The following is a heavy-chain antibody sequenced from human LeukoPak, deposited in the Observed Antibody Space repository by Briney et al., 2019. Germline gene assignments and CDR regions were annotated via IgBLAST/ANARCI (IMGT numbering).Heavy chain of an antibody. CDR3: ARVEGGYGSGSGDYYYYYMDV. CDR1: GYTFTGYY. Sequence: ASVKVSCKASGYTFTGYYMHWVRQAPGQGLEWMGWINPNSGGTNYAQKFQGRVTMTRDTSISTAYMELSRLRSDDTAVYYCARVEGGYGSGSGDYYYYYMDVWGKGTTVTISS. V-gene: IGHV1-2*02. J-gene: IGHJ6*03. CDR2: INPNSGGT. D-gene: IGHD3-10*01.